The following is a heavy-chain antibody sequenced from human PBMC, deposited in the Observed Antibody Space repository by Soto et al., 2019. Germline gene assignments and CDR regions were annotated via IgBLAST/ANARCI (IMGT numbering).Heavy chain of an antibody. Sequence: PGGSLRLSCEASGFTFSTYWMSWVRQAPGKGLEWVANIKQDGSEQNYVDSVKGRFTISRDNVQNSLYLQMNGLRAEDTAVYYCAKDADLVVTARFDYWGQGTLVTVSS. CDR2: IKQDGSEQ. CDR3: AKDADLVVTARFDY. D-gene: IGHD2-21*02. V-gene: IGHV3-7*03. CDR1: GFTFSTYW. J-gene: IGHJ4*02.